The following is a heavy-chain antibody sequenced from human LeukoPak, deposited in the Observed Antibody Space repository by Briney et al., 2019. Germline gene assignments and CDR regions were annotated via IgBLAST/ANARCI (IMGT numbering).Heavy chain of an antibody. V-gene: IGHV4-34*01. CDR2: INHSGRS. J-gene: IGHJ4*02. CDR1: GGSFSGYY. Sequence: PSETLSLTCAVYGGSFSGYYLSWIRQPPGKGLEWVGEINHSGRSNYKPSLKSRVTISVDTSKNQFSLKLSSVTAADTAVYYCARPQEWYSRSWFDYWGQGTLVTVSS. CDR3: ARPQEWYSRSWFDY. D-gene: IGHD6-13*01.